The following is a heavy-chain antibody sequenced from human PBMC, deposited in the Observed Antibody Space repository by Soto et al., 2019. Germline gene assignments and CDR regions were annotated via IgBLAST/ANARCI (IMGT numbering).Heavy chain of an antibody. D-gene: IGHD3-22*01. V-gene: IGHV3-23*01. J-gene: IGHJ4*02. Sequence: PGGSLRLSCAASGFTFSSYAMSWVRQAPGKGLEWVSAISGSGGSTYYADSVKGRFTISRDNSKNTLYLQMNSLRAEDTAVYYFAKESGYYDSSGPLDYWGQGTLVTVSS. CDR3: AKESGYYDSSGPLDY. CDR2: ISGSGGST. CDR1: GFTFSSYA.